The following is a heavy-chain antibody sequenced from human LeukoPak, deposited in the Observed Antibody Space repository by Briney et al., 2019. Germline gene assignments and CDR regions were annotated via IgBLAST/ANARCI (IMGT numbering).Heavy chain of an antibody. Sequence: GGSLRLSXAASGFTFDDYAMHWVRQAPGKGLEWVSLISWDGGSTYYADSVKGRFTISRDNSKNSLYLQMNSLRAEDTALYYCVKPTSTGYSYGLVYWGQGTLVTVSS. D-gene: IGHD5-18*01. CDR2: ISWDGGST. CDR3: VKPTSTGYSYGLVY. J-gene: IGHJ4*02. CDR1: GFTFDDYA. V-gene: IGHV3-43D*04.